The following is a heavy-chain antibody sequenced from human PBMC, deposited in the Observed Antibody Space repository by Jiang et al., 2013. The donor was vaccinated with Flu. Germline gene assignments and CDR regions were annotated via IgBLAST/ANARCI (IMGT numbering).Heavy chain of an antibody. V-gene: IGHV6-1*01. CDR1: GDSVSSNSAA. Sequence: QTLSLTCAISGDSVSSNSAAWNWIRQSPSRGLEWLGRTYYRSKWYNDYAVSVKSRITINPDTSKNQFSLQLNSVTPEDTAVYYCARTPLYSSGWYVFRSSVYYFDYWGQGTLVAVSS. J-gene: IGHJ4*02. D-gene: IGHD6-19*01. CDR3: ARTPLYSSGWYVFRSSVYYFDY. CDR2: TYYRSKWYN.